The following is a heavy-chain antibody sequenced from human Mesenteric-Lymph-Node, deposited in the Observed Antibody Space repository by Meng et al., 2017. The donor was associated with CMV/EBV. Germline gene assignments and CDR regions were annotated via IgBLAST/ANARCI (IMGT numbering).Heavy chain of an antibody. V-gene: IGHV4-34*01. J-gene: IGHJ4*02. CDR2: INHSGST. CDR3: ARHQRWLKSEGGFNY. D-gene: IGHD4-23*01. CDR1: GLSFSGYY. Sequence: QVPPQPGGGGLFKPLGALPPPCAFYGLSFSGYYWSWIRQPPGKGLEWIGEINHSGSTNYNPSLKSRVTISVDTSKNQFSLKLSSVTAADTAVYYCARHQRWLKSEGGFNYWGQGTLVTVSS.